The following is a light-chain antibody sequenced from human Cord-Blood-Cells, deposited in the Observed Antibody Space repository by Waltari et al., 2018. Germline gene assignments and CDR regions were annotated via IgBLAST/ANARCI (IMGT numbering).Light chain of an antibody. CDR2: DES. Sequence: DIQMTQSPSSLSASVGARVTITCHASKDISNYLNWYQQKPGKEPNLLISDESKLETGVPSSLIAMGSGTYFTFTISSLQPEDIATYYCQQYDNLPLTFGGGTNVDIK. CDR1: KDISNY. CDR3: QQYDNLPLT. V-gene: IGKV1-33*01. J-gene: IGKJ4*01.